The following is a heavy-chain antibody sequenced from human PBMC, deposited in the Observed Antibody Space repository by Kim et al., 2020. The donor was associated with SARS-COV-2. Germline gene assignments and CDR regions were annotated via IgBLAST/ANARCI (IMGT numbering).Heavy chain of an antibody. Sequence: ASVKVSCRASGYTFNNSPFHWVRQAPGQRLEWMGWINAGNGDTKSSQHFQCRVTLTRDTSASTAYMELSSLRSEDTAMYFCARFGVGAFDIWGQGTMVTV. CDR2: INAGNGDT. J-gene: IGHJ3*02. CDR1: GYTFNNSP. CDR3: ARFGVGAFDI. D-gene: IGHD3-10*01. V-gene: IGHV1-3*01.